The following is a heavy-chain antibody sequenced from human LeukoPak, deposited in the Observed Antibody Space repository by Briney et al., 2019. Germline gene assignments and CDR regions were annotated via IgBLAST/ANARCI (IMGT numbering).Heavy chain of an antibody. D-gene: IGHD2-21*01. J-gene: IGHJ4*02. CDR1: GFTFSSYT. Sequence: GGSLRLSCTGSGFTFSSYTLHWVRQAPGKELEWFSSISSGGTFVFYADSVTGRFTISRDNAGKFLYLQMDSLRAEDTAVYYCATLGCAGENCPRAGRALGGYWGQGTLVTVSS. CDR3: ATLGCAGENCPRAGRALGGY. CDR2: ISSGGTFV. V-gene: IGHV3-21*01.